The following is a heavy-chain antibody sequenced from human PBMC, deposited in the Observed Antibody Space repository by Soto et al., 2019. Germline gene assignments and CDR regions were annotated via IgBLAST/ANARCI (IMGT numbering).Heavy chain of an antibody. Sequence: PXGSLRLSCAASGFTFDDYAMHGVRQAPGKGLEWVSGISWNSGSIGYADSVKGRFTISRDNAKNSLYLQMNSLRAEDTALYYCAKVGTAAHRGYYGMDVWGQGTTVTVSS. J-gene: IGHJ6*02. CDR3: AKVGTAAHRGYYGMDV. CDR1: GFTFDDYA. V-gene: IGHV3-9*01. D-gene: IGHD2-2*01. CDR2: ISWNSGSI.